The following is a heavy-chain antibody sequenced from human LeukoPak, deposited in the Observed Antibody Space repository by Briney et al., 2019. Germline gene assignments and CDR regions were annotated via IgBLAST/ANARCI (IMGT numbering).Heavy chain of an antibody. D-gene: IGHD3-10*01. CDR3: ARGGLLWFGELLYMVGSDYFDY. CDR2: IRSTANGYAT. Sequence: GGSLRLSCAASGFTFSGSALHWVRQASGKGLEWVGRIRSTANGYATAYAASVRGRFTISRDDSKNTAYLQMDSLKTEDTAVYYCARGGLLWFGELLYMVGSDYFDYWGQGTLVTVSS. V-gene: IGHV3-73*01. J-gene: IGHJ4*02. CDR1: GFTFSGSA.